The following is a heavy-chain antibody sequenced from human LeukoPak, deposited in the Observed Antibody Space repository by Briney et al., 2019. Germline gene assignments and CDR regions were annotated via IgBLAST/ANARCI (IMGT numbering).Heavy chain of an antibody. Sequence: SETLSLTCTVSGGSISSSSYYWGWLRQPPGKGLEWIGSIYYSGSTYYNPSLKSRVTISVDTSKNQFSLKLSSVTAADTAVYYCARLCVAAAYHDYWGQGTLVTVSS. V-gene: IGHV4-39*01. CDR1: GGSISSSSYY. CDR3: ARLCVAAAYHDY. CDR2: IYYSGST. J-gene: IGHJ4*02. D-gene: IGHD6-13*01.